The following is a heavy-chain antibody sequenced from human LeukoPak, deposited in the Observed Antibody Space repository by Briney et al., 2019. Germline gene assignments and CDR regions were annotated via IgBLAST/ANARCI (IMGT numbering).Heavy chain of an antibody. CDR3: ARGYSGYDRPAWRYYYYMDV. V-gene: IGHV1-2*02. CDR2: INPHSGGT. D-gene: IGHD5-12*01. J-gene: IGHJ6*03. Sequence: ASVKVSCKASGYTFTDYYIHWVRQAPGQGLEWMGWINPHSGGTNYAQRFQGRVTMTRDTSISTAYMELSRLRSDDTAVYYCARGYSGYDRPAWRYYYYMDVWGKGTTVTISS. CDR1: GYTFTDYY.